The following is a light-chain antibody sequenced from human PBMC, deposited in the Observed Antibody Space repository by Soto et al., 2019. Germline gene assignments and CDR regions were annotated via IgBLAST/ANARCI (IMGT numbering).Light chain of an antibody. CDR1: SSNIGSNA. V-gene: IGLV1-44*01. J-gene: IGLJ1*01. CDR2: SDD. Sequence: QSVLTQPPSASVTPGQKVTISCSGSSSNIGSNAVNWYQQVPGTAPKLLIYSDDQRPSGVPDRFSGSKSGTSASLAISGLQSEDEADYICAAWNDNLNGPSYVFGPGTKVTVL. CDR3: AAWNDNLNGPSYV.